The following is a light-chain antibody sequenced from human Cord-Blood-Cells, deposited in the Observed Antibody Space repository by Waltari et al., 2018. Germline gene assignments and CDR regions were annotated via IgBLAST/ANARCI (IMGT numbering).Light chain of an antibody. Sequence: QSALPPPPSASGSPGQSITISCTGTSSDVGSCNLVSWYQQHPGKAHKLMIYEGSNRPSGVSNRCSGSKSGNTACLTSSGLQAEDEADYYSRSYAGSWVFGGGNNLTVL. J-gene: IGLJ3*02. CDR1: SSDVGSCNL. V-gene: IGLV2-23*01. CDR3: RSYAGSWV. CDR2: EGS.